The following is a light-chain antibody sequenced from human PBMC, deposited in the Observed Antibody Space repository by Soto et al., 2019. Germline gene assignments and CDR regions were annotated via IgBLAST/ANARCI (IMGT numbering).Light chain of an antibody. V-gene: IGLV2-14*01. Sequence: QSVLTQPAYVSGSPGQSISISCTGSSSDVGSYNYVSWYQQHPGKAPKLLISEVSNRPSGVSNRFSGSKSDNTASLTISGLQAEDEADYYCSSYTSGSTFVFGTGTKVTVL. CDR3: SSYTSGSTFV. J-gene: IGLJ1*01. CDR2: EVS. CDR1: SSDVGSYNY.